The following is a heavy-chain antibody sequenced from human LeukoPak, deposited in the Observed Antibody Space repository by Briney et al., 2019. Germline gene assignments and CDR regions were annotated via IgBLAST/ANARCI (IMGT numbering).Heavy chain of an antibody. CDR3: ARVRYYDSSGYQNPTFDY. V-gene: IGHV1-18*01. D-gene: IGHD3-22*01. Sequence: ASVKVSCKASGYTFTSYGISWVRQAPGQGLEWMGWISAYNGNTNYAQKLQGRVTMTTDTSTSTAYMELSSLRSEDTAVYCCARVRYYDSSGYQNPTFDYWGQGTLVTVSS. CDR2: ISAYNGNT. CDR1: GYTFTSYG. J-gene: IGHJ4*02.